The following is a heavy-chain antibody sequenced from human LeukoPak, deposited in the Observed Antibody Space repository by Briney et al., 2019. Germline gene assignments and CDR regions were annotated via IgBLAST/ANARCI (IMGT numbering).Heavy chain of an antibody. J-gene: IGHJ4*02. V-gene: IGHV4-39*07. Sequence: SETLSLTCTVSGGSISSSSYYWAWIRQPPGKGLEWIGSIYYSGSTYYNPSLKSRVTISVDTSKNQFSLKLSSVTAADTAVYYCASSYYYDSSGYYILGYFDYWGQGTLVTVSS. CDR1: GGSISSSSYY. CDR2: IYYSGST. D-gene: IGHD3-22*01. CDR3: ASSYYYDSSGYYILGYFDY.